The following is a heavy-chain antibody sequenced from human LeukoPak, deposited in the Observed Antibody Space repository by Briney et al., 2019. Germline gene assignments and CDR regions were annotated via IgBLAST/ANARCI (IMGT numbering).Heavy chain of an antibody. J-gene: IGHJ5*02. D-gene: IGHD2-2*02. CDR1: GGSISSGSYY. Sequence: ASETLSLTCTVSGGSISSGSYYWSWIRQPAGKGLEWIGRIYTSGSTNYNPSLKSRVTISVDTSKNQFSLKLSSVTAADTAVYYCARADTRAGFDPWGQGTLVTVSS. V-gene: IGHV4-61*02. CDR3: ARADTRAGFDP. CDR2: IYTSGST.